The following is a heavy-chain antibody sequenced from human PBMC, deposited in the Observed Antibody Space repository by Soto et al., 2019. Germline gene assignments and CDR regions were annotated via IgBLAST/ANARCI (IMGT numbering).Heavy chain of an antibody. Sequence: GGSLRLSCAASGFTFSSYAMSWVRQAPGKGLEWVSAISGSGGSTYYADSVKGRFTISRDNSKNTLYLQMNSLRAEDTAVYYCAKDSLEPVFGELLFGDFDYWGQGTLVTVSS. V-gene: IGHV3-23*01. CDR1: GFTFSSYA. CDR2: ISGSGGST. D-gene: IGHD3-10*01. CDR3: AKDSLEPVFGELLFGDFDY. J-gene: IGHJ4*02.